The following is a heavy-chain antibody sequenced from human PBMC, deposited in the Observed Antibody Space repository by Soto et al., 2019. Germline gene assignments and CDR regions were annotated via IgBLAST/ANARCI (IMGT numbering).Heavy chain of an antibody. CDR2: IDSRGRTL. V-gene: IGHV3-11*01. D-gene: IGHD6-6*01. CDR1: GFTFSDYS. Sequence: GGSLRLSCAASGFTFSDYSMSWIRQAPGKGLEWLAFIDSRGRTLSYADTVKGRFTISRDNAKNSLYLQMHSLRADDTAVYYCARQAARNYIDSWGQGDVVTVSS. CDR3: ARQAARNYIDS. J-gene: IGHJ4*02.